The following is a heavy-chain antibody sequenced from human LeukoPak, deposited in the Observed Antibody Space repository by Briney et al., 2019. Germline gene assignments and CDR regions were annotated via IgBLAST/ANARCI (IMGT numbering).Heavy chain of an antibody. CDR3: ARDGIGYCSSTSCYGNWFDP. CDR1: GGSFSGYY. CDR2: INHSGST. D-gene: IGHD2-2*03. V-gene: IGHV4-34*01. Sequence: PSETLSLTCAVYGGSFSGYYWSWIRQPPGKGLEWIGEINHSGSTNYNPSLKSRVTISVDTSKNQFSLKLSSVAAADTAVYYCARDGIGYCSSTSCYGNWFDPWGQGTLVTVSS. J-gene: IGHJ5*02.